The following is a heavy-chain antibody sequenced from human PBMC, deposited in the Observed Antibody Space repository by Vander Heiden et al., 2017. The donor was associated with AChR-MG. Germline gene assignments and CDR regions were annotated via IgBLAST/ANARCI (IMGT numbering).Heavy chain of an antibody. Sequence: EVQLVESGGGLVQPGGSLRLSCAASGFTFSTCVMNWFRQVPGKGLEWVANIRKDGSEKYYVDSVKGRFTISRDNAQNSLYLQMNSLRAEDTAVYYCARDRSGDLGWSTSPGYWGQGTLVTVSS. CDR1: GFTFSTCV. D-gene: IGHD2-2*01. V-gene: IGHV3-7*01. CDR3: ARDRSGDLGWSTSPGY. CDR2: IRKDGSEK. J-gene: IGHJ4*02.